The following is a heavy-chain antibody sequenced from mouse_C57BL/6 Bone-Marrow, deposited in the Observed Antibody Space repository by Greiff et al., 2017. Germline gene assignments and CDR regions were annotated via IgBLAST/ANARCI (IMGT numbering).Heavy chain of an antibody. CDR3: ARTSWVYFDY. V-gene: IGHV2-2*01. Sequence: QVQLKESGPGLVQPSQSLSITCTVSGFSFTSYGVHWVRQSPGKGLEWLGVIWSGGSTDSNAAFIYRQGISKANSTGQVFFKVNSLQADDTAIYYCARTSWVYFDYWVQGTTLTVSS. J-gene: IGHJ2*01. CDR2: IWSGGST. D-gene: IGHD4-1*01. CDR1: GFSFTSYG.